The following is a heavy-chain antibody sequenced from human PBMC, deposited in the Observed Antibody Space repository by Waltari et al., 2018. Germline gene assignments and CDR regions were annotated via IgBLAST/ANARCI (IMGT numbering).Heavy chain of an antibody. Sequence: EVQLVESGGGLIQPGGSLRLSCAASGFTVSHYYMTWVRQAPGKGLEWVSVIYSGGSTYYADSVKGRFTISRDNSKNTLYLQMTSLRAEDTALYYCARLPSVATTVGFYYFDYWGQGALVTVSS. CDR3: ARLPSVATTVGFYYFDY. J-gene: IGHJ4*02. D-gene: IGHD4-17*01. CDR2: IYSGGST. CDR1: GFTVSHYY. V-gene: IGHV3-53*01.